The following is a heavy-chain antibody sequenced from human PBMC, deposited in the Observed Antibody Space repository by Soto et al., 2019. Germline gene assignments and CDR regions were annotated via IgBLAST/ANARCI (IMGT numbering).Heavy chain of an antibody. CDR1: GGSISGRC. D-gene: IGHD3-22*01. V-gene: IGHV4-59*01. Sequence: SETLSLTCTVSGGSISGRCWSWVRQSPGKGLEWIGYFCYTGSTNYNPSPKSRVTISVDRSKTQCSLKLTSVTAADTALYYCAKIHYDSSVYSIIDQWAQGTLV. CDR3: AKIHYDSSVYSIIDQ. CDR2: FCYTGST. J-gene: IGHJ5*02.